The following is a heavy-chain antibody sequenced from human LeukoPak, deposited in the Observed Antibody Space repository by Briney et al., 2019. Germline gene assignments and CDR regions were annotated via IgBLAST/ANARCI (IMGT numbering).Heavy chain of an antibody. D-gene: IGHD2-2*01. V-gene: IGHV3-30-3*01. CDR1: GFTFSSYA. J-gene: IGHJ4*02. CDR2: ISYDGSNK. CDR3: ARGRRGSTSVFDY. Sequence: GGSLRLSCAASGFTFSSYAMHWVRQAPGKGLEWVAVISYDGSNKYYADSVKGRFTISRDNSKNTPYLQMNSLRAEDTAVYYCARGRRGSTSVFDYWGQGTLVTVSS.